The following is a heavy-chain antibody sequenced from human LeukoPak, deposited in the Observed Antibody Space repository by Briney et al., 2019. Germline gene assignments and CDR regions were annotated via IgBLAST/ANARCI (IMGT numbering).Heavy chain of an antibody. Sequence: SETLSLTCAVYGGSLSGYYWSWIRQPPGKGLEWIGEINHSGSTNYNPSLKSRVTISVDTSKNQFSLKLSSVTAADTAVYYCAIGYSYGYAYWGQGTLVTVSS. V-gene: IGHV4-34*01. CDR2: INHSGST. D-gene: IGHD5-18*01. CDR1: GGSLSGYY. CDR3: AIGYSYGYAY. J-gene: IGHJ4*02.